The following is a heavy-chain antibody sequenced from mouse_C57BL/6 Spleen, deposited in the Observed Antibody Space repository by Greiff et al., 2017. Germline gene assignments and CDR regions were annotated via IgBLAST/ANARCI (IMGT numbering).Heavy chain of an antibody. D-gene: IGHD3-2*02. V-gene: IGHV1-80*01. CDR3: ARADSSGYDY. CDR2: IYPGDGDT. J-gene: IGHJ2*01. CDR1: GYAFSGYW. Sequence: QVQLQQSGAELVKPGASVKISCKASGYAFSGYWMNWVKQRPGKGLEWIGQIYPGDGDTNYNGKFKGKATLTADKSSSTAYMQLSSLTSEDSAVYLGARADSSGYDYWGQGTTLTVSS.